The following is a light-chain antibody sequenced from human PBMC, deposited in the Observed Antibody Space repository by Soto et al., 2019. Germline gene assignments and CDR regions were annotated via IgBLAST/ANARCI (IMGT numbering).Light chain of an antibody. V-gene: IGLV2-23*01. CDR1: SSDVGAYDL. CDR3: CSYGGRYTYV. J-gene: IGLJ1*01. Sequence: QSVLTQPASVSGSPGQSITISCIGTSSDVGAYDLVSWCQQHPGTAPRLIIYENIRRPSTIASRFSGSKSGNTASLTISGLRAEDEANYHCCSYGGRYTYVFGTGTKVTVL. CDR2: ENI.